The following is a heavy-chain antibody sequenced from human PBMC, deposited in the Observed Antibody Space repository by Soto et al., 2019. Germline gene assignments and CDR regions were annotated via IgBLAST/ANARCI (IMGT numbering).Heavy chain of an antibody. D-gene: IGHD1-26*01. CDR3: AREERRYVGAIPFDY. V-gene: IGHV3-30-3*01. J-gene: IGHJ4*02. CDR1: GFTFSSYA. CDR2: ISYDGSNK. Sequence: QVQLVESGGGVVQPGRSLRLSCAASGFTFSSYAMHWVRQVPGKGLEWVAVISYDGSNKYYADSVKGRFTISRDNSKNTLYLQMNSLRAEDTAVYYCAREERRYVGAIPFDYWGQGTLVTVSS.